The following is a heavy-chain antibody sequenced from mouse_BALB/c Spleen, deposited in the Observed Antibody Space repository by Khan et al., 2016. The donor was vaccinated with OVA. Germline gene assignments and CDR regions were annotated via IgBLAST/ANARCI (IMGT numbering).Heavy chain of an antibody. Sequence: EVQLQESGPGLVKPSQSLSLTCTVTGYSITSNYAWSWIRQFPGNKLEWMGYISYSGDTNYNPSLKSRISVTRDTSENPFFLQLNSVTTEDTATYYCERQNYYGYALDYWGKGTSVTVSS. CDR2: ISYSGDT. CDR1: GYSITSNYA. CDR3: ERQNYYGYALDY. J-gene: IGHJ4*01. V-gene: IGHV3-2*02. D-gene: IGHD1-1*01.